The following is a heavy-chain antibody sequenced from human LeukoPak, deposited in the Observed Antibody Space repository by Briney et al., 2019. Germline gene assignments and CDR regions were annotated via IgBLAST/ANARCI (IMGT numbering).Heavy chain of an antibody. CDR2: INHSGST. J-gene: IGHJ4*02. Sequence: SETLSLTCAVYGGSFSGYYWSWIRQPPGKGREWIGEINHSGSTNYNPSLKSRVTISVDTSKNQFSLKLGSVTAADTAVYYCAREGAGSSSLDYWGQGNLVTASS. CDR1: GGSFSGYY. CDR3: AREGAGSSSLDY. V-gene: IGHV4-34*01. D-gene: IGHD6-13*01.